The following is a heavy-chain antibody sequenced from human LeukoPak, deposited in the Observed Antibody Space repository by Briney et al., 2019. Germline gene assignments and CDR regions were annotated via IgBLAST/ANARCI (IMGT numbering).Heavy chain of an antibody. CDR2: MYYSGST. Sequence: SETLSLTCTVSGGSISSSSYYWGWIRQPPGKGLEWIGNMYYSGSTNYNPSLKSRVTISVDTSKNQFSLKLSSVTAADTAVYYCARDYRGYSSDAFDIWGQGTMVTVSS. J-gene: IGHJ3*02. CDR3: ARDYRGYSSDAFDI. D-gene: IGHD5-18*01. V-gene: IGHV4-39*07. CDR1: GGSISSSSYY.